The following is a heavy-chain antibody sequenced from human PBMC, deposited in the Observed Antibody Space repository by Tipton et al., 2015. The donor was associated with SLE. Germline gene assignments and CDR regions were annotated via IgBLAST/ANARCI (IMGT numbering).Heavy chain of an antibody. V-gene: IGHV4-34*01. Sequence: TLSLTCAVYGGSLSGYYWSWIRQSPGKGLEWIDDINHVGRNNYNPSLRSRATISLDTSKSQFSLILNSLTAADTAVYYCARGPFQRWPPGAYWGQGTLVTVSS. CDR2: INHVGRN. CDR1: GGSLSGYY. J-gene: IGHJ4*02. D-gene: IGHD6-19*01. CDR3: ARGPFQRWPPGAY.